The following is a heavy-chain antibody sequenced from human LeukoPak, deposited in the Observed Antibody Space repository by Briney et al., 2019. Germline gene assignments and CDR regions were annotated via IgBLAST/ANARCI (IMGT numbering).Heavy chain of an antibody. CDR2: INHSGST. J-gene: IGHJ6*02. CDR3: ARHPIYYYGMDV. V-gene: IGHV4-34*01. CDR1: GGSFSGYY. Sequence: PSETLSLTCAVYGGSFSGYYWSWIRQPPGKGLEWIGEINHSGSTNYNPSLKSRVTISVDTSKNQFSLKLSSVTAADTAVYYCARHPIYYYGMDVWGQGTTVTVSS.